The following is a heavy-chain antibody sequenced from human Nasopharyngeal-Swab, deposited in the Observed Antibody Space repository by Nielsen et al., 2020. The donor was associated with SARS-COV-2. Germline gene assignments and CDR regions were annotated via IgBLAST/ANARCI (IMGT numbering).Heavy chain of an antibody. CDR3: ARVRVAGTYYYYYYMDV. CDR1: GFTFSSYW. J-gene: IGHJ6*03. Sequence: GGSLRLSCAASGFTFSSYWMSWVRQAPGKGLEWVANIKQDGSKKYYVDSVKGRFTISRDNAKNSLYLQMNSLRAEDTAVYYCARVRVAGTYYYYYYMDVWGKGTTVTVSS. CDR2: IKQDGSKK. V-gene: IGHV3-7*03. D-gene: IGHD6-19*01.